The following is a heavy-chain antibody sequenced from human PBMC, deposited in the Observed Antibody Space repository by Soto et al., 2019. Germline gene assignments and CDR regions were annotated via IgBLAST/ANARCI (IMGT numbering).Heavy chain of an antibody. CDR1: GGSISTSNW. CDR2: VYRTGST. V-gene: IGHV4-4*02. J-gene: IGHJ4*02. D-gene: IGHD2-2*01. CDR3: ARARATIEAAAIFVC. Sequence: QVQLQESGPGLVKPSGTLSLTCAVSGGSISTSNWWSWVRQPPGKGLEWIGEVYRTGSTNYNPSRESRKPKEVAKSKVQYPLKMTAVPAAAKAVYYCARARATIEAAAIFVCWRQGTLATLSS.